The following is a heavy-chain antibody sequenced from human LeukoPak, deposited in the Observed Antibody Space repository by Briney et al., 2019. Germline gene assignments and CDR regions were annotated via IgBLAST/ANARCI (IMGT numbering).Heavy chain of an antibody. J-gene: IGHJ4*02. CDR1: GYSIGSGYH. CDR2: LYRSGST. V-gene: IGHV4-38-2*02. CDR3: ARVNWVIDY. Sequence: SETLSLTCPVAGYSIGSGYHWGWIRQPPGKGLEWIGHLYRSGSTYYNPSLKRRVTMSLDTSKNQFFLDLTSVTAADTAVFYCARVNWVIDYWGQGILVTVSS. D-gene: IGHD7-27*01.